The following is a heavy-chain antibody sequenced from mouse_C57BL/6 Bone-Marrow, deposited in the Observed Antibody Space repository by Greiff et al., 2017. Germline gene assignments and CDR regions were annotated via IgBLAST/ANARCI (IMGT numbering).Heavy chain of an antibody. Sequence: VQLQQSGTVLARPGASVKMSCKTSGYTFTSYWMHWVKQRPGQGLEWIGAIYPGNSDTSYNQKFKGKAKLTAVTSASTAYMELSSLTNEDSAVYYCTRGYGYDWYAMDYWGQGTSVTVSS. CDR2: IYPGNSDT. CDR1: GYTFTSYW. J-gene: IGHJ4*01. CDR3: TRGYGYDWYAMDY. D-gene: IGHD2-2*01. V-gene: IGHV1-5*01.